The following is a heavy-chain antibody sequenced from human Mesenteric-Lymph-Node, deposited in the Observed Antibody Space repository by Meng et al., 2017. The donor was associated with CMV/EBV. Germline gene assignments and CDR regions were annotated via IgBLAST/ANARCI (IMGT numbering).Heavy chain of an antibody. D-gene: IGHD3-16*01. J-gene: IGHJ5*02. CDR2: INHSGSS. Sequence: LSHTCAVYGGSFSAYYWTWIRQPPGRGLEWIGEINHSGSSNYNPSLKSRVTISVDTSKNQFSLSLTSVTAADTAVYYCAKNDTGGFDPWGQGTLVTVSS. V-gene: IGHV4-34*01. CDR1: GGSFSAYY. CDR3: AKNDTGGFDP.